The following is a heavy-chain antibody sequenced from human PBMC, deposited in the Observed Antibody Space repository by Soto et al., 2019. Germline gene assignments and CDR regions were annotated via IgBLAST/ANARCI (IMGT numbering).Heavy chain of an antibody. CDR3: ARESVSYYYYGMDV. CDR1: GYTFTSYG. V-gene: IGHV1-18*01. J-gene: IGHJ6*02. CDR2: ISAYNGNT. Sequence: ASVKVSFKASGYTFTSYGISWVRQAPGQGLEWMGWISAYNGNTNYAQKLQGRVTMTTDTSTSTAYMELRSLRSDDTAVYYCARESVSYYYYGMDVWGQGTTVTVSS.